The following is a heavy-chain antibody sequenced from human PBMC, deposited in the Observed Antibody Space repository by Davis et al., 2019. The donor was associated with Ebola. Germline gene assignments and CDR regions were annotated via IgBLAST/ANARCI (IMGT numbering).Heavy chain of an antibody. D-gene: IGHD2-2*02. V-gene: IGHV1-69*13. CDR3: ARGKGYCSSTSCYTGNYYYYGMDV. J-gene: IGHJ6*02. Sequence: SVKVSCKASGGTFSSYAISWVRQAPGQGLEWMGGIIPIFGTANYAQKFQGRVTITADESTSTAYMELSSLRSEDTAVYYCARGKGYCSSTSCYTGNYYYYGMDVWGQGTMVTVSS. CDR2: IIPIFGTA. CDR1: GGTFSSYA.